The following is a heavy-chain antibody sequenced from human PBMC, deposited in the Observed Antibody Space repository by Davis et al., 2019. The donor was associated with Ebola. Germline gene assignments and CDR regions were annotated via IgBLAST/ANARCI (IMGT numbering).Heavy chain of an antibody. CDR3: ARGSSVLYYYYGMDV. CDR1: GFTVSSNY. J-gene: IGHJ6*02. D-gene: IGHD3-10*01. Sequence: GESLKISCAASGFTVSSNYMSWVRQAPGKGLEWVSVIYSGGSTYYADSVKGRFTISRDDSKNTLALQLNSLRAEDTAVYYCARGSSVLYYYYGMDVWGQGTTVTGSS. V-gene: IGHV3-66*01. CDR2: IYSGGST.